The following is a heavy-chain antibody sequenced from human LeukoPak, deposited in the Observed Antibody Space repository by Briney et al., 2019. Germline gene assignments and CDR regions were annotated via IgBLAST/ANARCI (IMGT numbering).Heavy chain of an antibody. Sequence: ASVKVSCKGPGYTFSSYGISWVRQAPGQGLEWMGWISANNGDTNHAQKLQGRVTMTTDTSTSTAYMELRSLRSDDTAVYYCARDGPTRAATGTVWFDPWGQGTLVTVSS. CDR2: ISANNGDT. CDR3: ARDGPTRAATGTVWFDP. D-gene: IGHD1-1*01. CDR1: GYTFSSYG. J-gene: IGHJ5*02. V-gene: IGHV1-18*01.